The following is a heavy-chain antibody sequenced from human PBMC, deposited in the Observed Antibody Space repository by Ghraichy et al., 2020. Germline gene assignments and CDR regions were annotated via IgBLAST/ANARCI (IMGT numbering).Heavy chain of an antibody. CDR2: IYSGGTT. CDR3: ARGLQYYFDS. J-gene: IGHJ4*02. Sequence: GESLNISCAASGFTVNSNYMSWVRQAPGKGLEWVSVIYSGGTTDYADSVKGRFTISRDNSKNTLYLQMNSLRAEDTALYYCARGLQYYFDSWGQGTLVTVSS. CDR1: GFTVNSNY. V-gene: IGHV3-53*01.